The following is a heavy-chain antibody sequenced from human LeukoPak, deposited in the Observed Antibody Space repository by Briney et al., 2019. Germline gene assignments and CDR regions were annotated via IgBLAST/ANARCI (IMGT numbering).Heavy chain of an antibody. J-gene: IGHJ3*02. D-gene: IGHD1-1*01. CDR3: ASQEGAVEDAFDI. Sequence: PGGSLRLSCAASGFTFSSYSMNWVRQAPGKGLEWVSSISSSSSYIYYADSVKGRFTISRGNAKNSLYLQMNSLRAEDTAVYYCASQEGAVEDAFDIWGQGTMVTVSS. CDR1: GFTFSSYS. CDR2: ISSSSSYI. V-gene: IGHV3-21*01.